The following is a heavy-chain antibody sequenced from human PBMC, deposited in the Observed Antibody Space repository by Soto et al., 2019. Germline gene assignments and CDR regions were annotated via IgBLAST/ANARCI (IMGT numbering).Heavy chain of an antibody. CDR3: ARVSATAGSYAMDV. Sequence: GGSLRLSCAASGFTLSDYYMTWIRQAPGKGLEWVSYISSSGGTIYHADSVEGRFTISRDNAKNSLYLQMNSLRAEDTAVYYCARVSATAGSYAMDVWGQGTTVTVSS. CDR1: GFTLSDYY. J-gene: IGHJ6*02. CDR2: ISSSGGTI. D-gene: IGHD1-1*01. V-gene: IGHV3-11*01.